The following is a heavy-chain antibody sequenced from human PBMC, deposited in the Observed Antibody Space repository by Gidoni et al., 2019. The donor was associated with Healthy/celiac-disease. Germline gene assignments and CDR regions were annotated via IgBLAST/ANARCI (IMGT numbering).Heavy chain of an antibody. CDR2: ISYDGSNK. Sequence: SSYAMHWVRQAPGKGLEWVAVISYDGSNKYYADSVKGRFTISRDNSKNTLYLQMNSLRAEDTAVYYCARDRGDGYNYLGYWGQGTLVTVSS. CDR3: ARDRGDGYNYLGY. V-gene: IGHV3-30-3*01. CDR1: SSYA. J-gene: IGHJ4*02. D-gene: IGHD5-12*01.